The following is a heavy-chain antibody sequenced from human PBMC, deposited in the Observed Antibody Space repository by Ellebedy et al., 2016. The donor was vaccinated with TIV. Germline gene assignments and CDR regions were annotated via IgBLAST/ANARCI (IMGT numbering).Heavy chain of an antibody. CDR3: AKGRGGGSDSSAPRYYFDY. D-gene: IGHD3-22*01. CDR2: ISVRDGST. J-gene: IGHJ4*02. Sequence: GESLKISCAASGFTFSTNDMRWVRQAPGQGPEWVSVISVRDGSTYYADSVKGRFTISRDNSKKTLYLQMNSLRAEDKAIYYCAKGRGGGSDSSAPRYYFDYWGLGTLVTVSS. V-gene: IGHV3-23*01. CDR1: GFTFSTND.